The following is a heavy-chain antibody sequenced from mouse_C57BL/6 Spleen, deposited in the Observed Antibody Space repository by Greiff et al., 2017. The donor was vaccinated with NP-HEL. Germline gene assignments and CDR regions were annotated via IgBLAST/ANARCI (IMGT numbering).Heavy chain of an antibody. CDR3: ARGYFDV. CDR1: GYTFTDYY. CDR2: INPNNGGT. J-gene: IGHJ1*03. Sequence: EVQLQQSGPELVKPGASVKISCKASGYTFTDYYMNWVKQSHGKSLEWIGDINPNNGGTSYNQKFKGKATLTVDKSSSTAYMELRSLTSEDSAVYYCARGYFDVWGTGTTVTGSS. V-gene: IGHV1-26*01.